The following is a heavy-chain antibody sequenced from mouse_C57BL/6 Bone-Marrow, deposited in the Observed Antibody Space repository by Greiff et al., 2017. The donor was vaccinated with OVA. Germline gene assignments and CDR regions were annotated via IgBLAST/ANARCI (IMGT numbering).Heavy chain of an antibody. D-gene: IGHD2-10*02. J-gene: IGHJ3*01. CDR3: ARSGGMRFAY. CDR2: INPSTGGT. V-gene: IGHV1-42*01. CDR1: GYSFTGYY. Sequence: VQLQQSGPELVKPGASVKISCKASGYSFTGYYMNWVKQSPEKSLEWIGEINPSTGGTTYNQKFKAKATLTVDKSSSTAYMQLKSLTSEDSAVYYGARSGGMRFAYWGQGTLVTVSA.